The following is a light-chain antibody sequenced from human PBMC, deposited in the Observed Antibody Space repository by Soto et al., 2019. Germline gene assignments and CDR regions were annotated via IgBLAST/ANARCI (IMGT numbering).Light chain of an antibody. CDR2: DAS. CDR3: QQYNIYSGT. V-gene: IGKV1-5*01. Sequence: DIQMTQCPASVSPSXGHRLTITSXASQGISSWLAWYQQKPGKAPKLLIYDASSLESGVPSRFSGSGSGTEFTLTISSLQPDDFATYYCQQYNIYSGTFGQGTKV. CDR1: QGISSW. J-gene: IGKJ1*01.